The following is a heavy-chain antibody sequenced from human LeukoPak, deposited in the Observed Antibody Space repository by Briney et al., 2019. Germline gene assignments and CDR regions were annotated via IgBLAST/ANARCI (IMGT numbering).Heavy chain of an antibody. V-gene: IGHV1-2*02. CDR1: GYSFNGYY. D-gene: IGHD2-2*02. CDR3: ARERGYCSSSSCYTSDAFDI. CDR2: INPNSGGT. Sequence: ASVKVSCKASGYSFNGYYIHWVRQAPGQGLEWMGWINPNSGGTNYAQKFQGRVTMTRDTSISTAYMELSRLRSDDTAFYYCARERGYCSSSSCYTSDAFDIWGQGTMVTVSS. J-gene: IGHJ3*02.